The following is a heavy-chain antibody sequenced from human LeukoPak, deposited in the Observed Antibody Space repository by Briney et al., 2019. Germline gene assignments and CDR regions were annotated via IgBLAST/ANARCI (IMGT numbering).Heavy chain of an antibody. V-gene: IGHV1-18*01. J-gene: IGHJ4*02. Sequence: GASVKVSCKASGYTFTSYGISWVRQAPGQGLEWMGWISAYNGNTNYAQKFQGRVTMTRDTSTSAVYMELSSLRSEDTAVYYCARDRRLLDYWGQGTLVTVSS. CDR3: ARDRRLLDY. D-gene: IGHD5-24*01. CDR2: ISAYNGNT. CDR1: GYTFTSYG.